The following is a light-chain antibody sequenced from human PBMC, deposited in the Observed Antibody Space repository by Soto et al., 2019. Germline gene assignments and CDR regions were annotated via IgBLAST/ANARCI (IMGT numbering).Light chain of an antibody. J-gene: IGKJ3*01. V-gene: IGKV4-1*01. CDR3: QQYNSYSR. Sequence: DIVVTQSPDSLAVSLGEGATINCKSSQSVLYSSTKKNYIAWYQQKPGQPPKLLIYWASTRESGVPDRFRGSGSGTDFTLTISSLQPDDFATYYCQQYNSYSRLGPGTKVDIK. CDR1: QSVLYSSTKKNY. CDR2: WAS.